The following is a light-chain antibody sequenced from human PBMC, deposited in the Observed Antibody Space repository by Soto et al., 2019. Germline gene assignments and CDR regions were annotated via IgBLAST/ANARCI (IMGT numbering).Light chain of an antibody. CDR3: QQSYSSRLT. V-gene: IGKV1-39*01. J-gene: IGKJ4*01. Sequence: TQSPATLSLSPGERATLSCRASQSVRTSLAWYQQKPGKAPKVLILVASSLESGVPSRFSGSGSGTDFTLTISSLQPEDFATYYCQQSYSSRLTFGGGTKVDIK. CDR2: VAS. CDR1: QSVRTS.